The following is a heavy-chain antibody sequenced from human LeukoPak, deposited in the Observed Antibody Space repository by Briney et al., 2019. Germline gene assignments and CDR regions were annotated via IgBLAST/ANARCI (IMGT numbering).Heavy chain of an antibody. D-gene: IGHD3-10*01. CDR3: ARGGWFGLPRADDYYMDV. Sequence: SQTLSLTCAISGDSISSNSAAWNWIRQSPSRGLEWLGRTYYRSKWYNDYAVSVKSRITIKPDTSQNQFSLQLNSVTPEDTAVYYCARGGWFGLPRADDYYMDVWGKGTTVTVSS. CDR1: GDSISSNSAA. V-gene: IGHV6-1*01. J-gene: IGHJ6*03. CDR2: TYYRSKWYN.